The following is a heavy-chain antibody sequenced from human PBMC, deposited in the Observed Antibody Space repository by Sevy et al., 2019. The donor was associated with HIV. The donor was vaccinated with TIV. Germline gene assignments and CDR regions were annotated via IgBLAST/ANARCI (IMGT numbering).Heavy chain of an antibody. CDR2: ISWNSGSI. CDR1: GFTFDDYA. V-gene: IGHV3-9*01. D-gene: IGHD6-19*01. Sequence: GGSLRLSCAASGFTFDDYAMHWVRQAPGKGLEWVSGISWNSGSIGYADSVKGRFTISRDNAKNSLYLQMNSLRAEDTALYYCAKTEHSSGWTHLDYWGQGTLVTVSS. CDR3: AKTEHSSGWTHLDY. J-gene: IGHJ4*02.